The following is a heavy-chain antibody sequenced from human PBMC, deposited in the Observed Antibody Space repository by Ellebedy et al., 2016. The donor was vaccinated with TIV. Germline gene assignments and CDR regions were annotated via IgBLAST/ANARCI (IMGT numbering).Heavy chain of an antibody. CDR3: ARDGGAARTAPPDY. J-gene: IGHJ4*02. CDR1: GFTVSNNY. V-gene: IGHV3-66*01. CDR2: IYSTGDT. D-gene: IGHD6-6*01. Sequence: PGGSLRLSCAASGFTVSNNYMRWVRQAPGMGLEWVSLIYSTGDTHYADFVKGRFTISRDNSKNTLYLQMNSLRVEDTAVYYCARDGGAARTAPPDYWGQGTLVTVSS.